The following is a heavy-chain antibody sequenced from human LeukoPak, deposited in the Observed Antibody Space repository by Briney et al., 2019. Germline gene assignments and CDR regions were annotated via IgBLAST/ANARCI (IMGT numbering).Heavy chain of an antibody. J-gene: IGHJ5*02. CDR3: ARDRTRTNWFDP. CDR2: INPNSGGT. Sequence: ASVEVSCKAFGYTVTDYYIHWVRQAPGQGLEWMGRINPNSGGTNYAQKFQGRVTLTRDTSITTAYMDLSRLTSDDTAVYYCARDRTRTNWFDPWGQGTLVTVSS. V-gene: IGHV1-2*06. CDR1: GYTVTDYY.